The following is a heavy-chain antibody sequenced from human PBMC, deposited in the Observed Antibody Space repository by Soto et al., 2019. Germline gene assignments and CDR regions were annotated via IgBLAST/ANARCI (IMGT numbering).Heavy chain of an antibody. V-gene: IGHV1-69*06. CDR2: IIPIFGTA. CDR3: ASSKVVVITVFDY. CDR1: GGTFSSYA. D-gene: IGHD3-22*01. J-gene: IGHJ4*02. Sequence: SVKVSCKASGGTFSSYAISWVRQAPGQGLEWMGGIIPIFGTANYAQKFQGRVTITADKSTSTAYMELSSLRSEDTAVYYCASSKVVVITVFDYWGQGTLVTDSS.